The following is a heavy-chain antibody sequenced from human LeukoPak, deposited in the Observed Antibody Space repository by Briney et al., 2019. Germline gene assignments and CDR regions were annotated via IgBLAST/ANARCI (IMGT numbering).Heavy chain of an antibody. D-gene: IGHD3-10*02. CDR2: ISSSGSTI. Sequence: GGSLRLSCAAPDFSFITYAMSWVRQAPGKGLEWVSYISSSGSTIYYADSVKGRFTISRDNAKNSLYLQMNSLRAEDTAVYYCAELGITMIGGVWGKGTTVTISS. CDR3: AELGITMIGGV. J-gene: IGHJ6*04. V-gene: IGHV3-48*03. CDR1: DFSFITYA.